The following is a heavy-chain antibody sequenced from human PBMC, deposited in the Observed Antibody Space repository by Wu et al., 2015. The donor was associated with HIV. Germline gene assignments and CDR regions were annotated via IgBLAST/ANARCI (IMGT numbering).Heavy chain of an antibody. J-gene: IGHJ3*02. Sequence: QVQIVQSATEVKKPGASVKLSCKASGYTFTAAYIHWVRRAPGQGLEWLGSINPNSGGANYAQNVQGRVTITRDKSISTAYMELSRLRSDDTAVYYCARAFDAFDIWGQGTMVTVSS. CDR1: GYTFTAAY. CDR3: ARAFDAFDI. V-gene: IGHV1-2*02. CDR2: INPNSGGA.